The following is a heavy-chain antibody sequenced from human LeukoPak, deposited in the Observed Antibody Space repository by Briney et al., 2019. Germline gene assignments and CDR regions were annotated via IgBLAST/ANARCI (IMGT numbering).Heavy chain of an antibody. D-gene: IGHD3-10*02. J-gene: IGHJ4*02. V-gene: IGHV4-59*01. CDR2: VYYTGST. CDR1: GGSISPYY. CDR3: ARDYVTYFDS. Sequence: SETLSHTCAVSGGSISPYYWSWIRLPPGKGVEWIGYVYYTGSTEYNPSLKSRVTISLDTSKNQFSLKLRSVSAADTAIYYCARDYVTYFDSWGQGILVTVSP.